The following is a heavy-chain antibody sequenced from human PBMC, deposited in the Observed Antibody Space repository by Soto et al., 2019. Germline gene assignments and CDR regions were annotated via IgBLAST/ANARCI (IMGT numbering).Heavy chain of an antibody. CDR3: ARAGIAAPYYYYGMDV. Sequence: ASVKVSSKASGYTFTSYDINWVRQATGQGLEWMGWMNPNSGNTGYAQKFQGRVTMTRNTSISTAYMELSSLRSEDTAVYYCARAGIAAPYYYYGMDVWGQGTTVTVSS. J-gene: IGHJ6*02. D-gene: IGHD6-13*01. CDR1: GYTFTSYD. CDR2: MNPNSGNT. V-gene: IGHV1-8*01.